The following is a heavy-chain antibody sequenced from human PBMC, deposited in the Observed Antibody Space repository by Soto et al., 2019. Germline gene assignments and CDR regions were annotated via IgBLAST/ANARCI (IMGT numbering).Heavy chain of an antibody. V-gene: IGHV1-69*12. Sequence: QVQLVQYGAEVKKPGSSVKVSCKASGGPFSNYPISWVRQAPGQGLEWMGGIIPIFGTTNYAQKFQGRVTLTADESTSTAYMELSSLSSEDTAVFYCARGNHRWLQLWYFDLWGRGTLVTVSS. J-gene: IGHJ2*01. CDR1: GGPFSNYP. CDR2: IIPIFGTT. CDR3: ARGNHRWLQLWYFDL. D-gene: IGHD5-12*01.